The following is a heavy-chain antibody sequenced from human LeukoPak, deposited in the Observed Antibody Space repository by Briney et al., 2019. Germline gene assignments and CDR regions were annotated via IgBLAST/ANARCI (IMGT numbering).Heavy chain of an antibody. Sequence: ASVKVSCKASGYTFTSYDINWVRQATGQGLEWMGWMNPDSGNTGYAQKFQGRVTMTRNTSISTAYMELSSLRSEDTAVYYCAKRGYSYGDFDYWGQGTLVTVSS. CDR2: MNPDSGNT. D-gene: IGHD5-18*01. V-gene: IGHV1-8*01. J-gene: IGHJ4*02. CDR1: GYTFTSYD. CDR3: AKRGYSYGDFDY.